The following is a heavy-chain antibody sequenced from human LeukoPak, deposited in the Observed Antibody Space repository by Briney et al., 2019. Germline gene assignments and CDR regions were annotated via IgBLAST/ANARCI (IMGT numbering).Heavy chain of an antibody. CDR2: ISYDGNKQ. V-gene: IGHV3-30*04. J-gene: IGHJ4*02. D-gene: IGHD3-10*01. Sequence: PGRSLRLSCAASGFTFKSYAMHWVRQAPGKALEWVAIISYDGNKQHYAESVKGRFTISSDSSRNTLFLQMNSLSAEDTAVYYCARDSIAYGSGSYLHSWGQGTLVTVSS. CDR3: ARDSIAYGSGSYLHS. CDR1: GFTFKSYA.